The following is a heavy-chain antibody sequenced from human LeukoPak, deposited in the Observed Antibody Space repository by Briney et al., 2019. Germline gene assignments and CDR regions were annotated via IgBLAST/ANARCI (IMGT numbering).Heavy chain of an antibody. Sequence: SETLSLTCAVHGGSFSGYYWSWIRQPPGKGLEWIGEINHSGSTNYNPSLKSRVTISVDTSKNQFSLKLSSVTAADTAVYYCARGTRGYSYGPRHFDYWGQGTLITVSS. CDR3: ARGTRGYSYGPRHFDY. J-gene: IGHJ4*02. CDR2: INHSGST. D-gene: IGHD5-18*01. CDR1: GGSFSGYY. V-gene: IGHV4-34*01.